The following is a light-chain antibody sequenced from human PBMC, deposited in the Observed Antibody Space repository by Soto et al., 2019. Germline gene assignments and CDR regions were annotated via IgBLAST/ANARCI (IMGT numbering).Light chain of an antibody. CDR1: QSVSSY. V-gene: IGKV3-11*01. CDR3: QQRSNWLIT. Sequence: EIVLTQSPGILSLSPGERATLSCRASQSVSSYLAWYQQTPGQAPRLLIYDASNRATGIPARFSGSGSGTDFTLTISSLEPEDFAIYYCQQRSNWLITFGQGTRLEIK. J-gene: IGKJ5*01. CDR2: DAS.